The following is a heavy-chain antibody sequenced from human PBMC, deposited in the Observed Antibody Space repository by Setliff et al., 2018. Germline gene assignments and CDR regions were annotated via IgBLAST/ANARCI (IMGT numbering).Heavy chain of an antibody. V-gene: IGHV7-4-1*02. CDR1: GYSLSNYV. J-gene: IGHJ4*01. Sequence: EASVKVSCKASGYSLSNYVMNWVRQAPGQGLEWMGWINTKTGDPTYAQGYTGRFALSLDTSDSATYLDISNLKAEDTATYYCARADHLVTTTFDYWGQGTLVTVS. CDR3: ARADHLVTTTFDY. CDR2: INTKTGDP. D-gene: IGHD4-17*01.